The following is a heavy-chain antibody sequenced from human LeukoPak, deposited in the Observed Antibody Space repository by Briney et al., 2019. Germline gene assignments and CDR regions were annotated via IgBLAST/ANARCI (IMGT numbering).Heavy chain of an antibody. CDR3: ASSRGSNLNWFDP. Sequence: PSETLSLTCTVSGGSISSSTYYWGWIRQPPGKGLEWIGYIYYSGSTYYNPSLKSRVTISVDTSKNQFSLKLSSVTAADTAVYYCASSRGSNLNWFDPWGQGTLVTVSS. D-gene: IGHD3-16*01. CDR2: IYYSGST. V-gene: IGHV4-39*07. J-gene: IGHJ5*02. CDR1: GGSISSSTYY.